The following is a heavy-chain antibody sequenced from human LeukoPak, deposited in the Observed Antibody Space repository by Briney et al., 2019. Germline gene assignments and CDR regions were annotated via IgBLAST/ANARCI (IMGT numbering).Heavy chain of an antibody. D-gene: IGHD3-10*01. CDR3: AGSEKVRGIIIDYFDS. J-gene: IGHJ4*02. Sequence: GGSLRLSCAASGFTFSSYEMNWVRQAPGKGLEWVSYISSSGRTIYYADSVEGRFTISRDNAKNSLYLQMNSLRAEDTAVYYCAGSEKVRGIIIDYFDSWGQGTLVTVSS. CDR1: GFTFSSYE. V-gene: IGHV3-48*03. CDR2: ISSSGRTI.